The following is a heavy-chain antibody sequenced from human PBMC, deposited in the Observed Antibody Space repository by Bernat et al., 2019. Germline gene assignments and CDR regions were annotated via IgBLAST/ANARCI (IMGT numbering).Heavy chain of an antibody. CDR1: GFTFSDYY. CDR2: ISSSGITI. Sequence: QVQLVESGGGLVKPGGSLRLSCAASGFTFSDYYMSWIRQAPGKGLEWVSYISSSGITIYYADSVKGRFTISRDNAKNSLYLQMNSLRAEDTAVYYCARDSARGSGWYDTLYYFDYWGQGTLVTVSS. V-gene: IGHV3-11*01. D-gene: IGHD6-19*01. CDR3: ARDSARGSGWYDTLYYFDY. J-gene: IGHJ4*02.